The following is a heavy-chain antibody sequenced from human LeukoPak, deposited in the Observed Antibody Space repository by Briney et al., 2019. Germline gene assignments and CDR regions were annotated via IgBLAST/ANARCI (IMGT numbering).Heavy chain of an antibody. CDR3: ARGLEQLVWSNNWFDP. J-gene: IGHJ5*02. Sequence: PSETLSLTCTVSGGSISSGDYYWSWIRQPPGKGLEWIGYIYYSGSTYYNPSLKSRVTISVDTSKNQFSLKLSSVTAADTAVYYCARGLEQLVWSNNWFDPWGQGTLVTVSS. V-gene: IGHV4-30-4*01. CDR1: GGSISSGDYY. CDR2: IYYSGST. D-gene: IGHD6-6*01.